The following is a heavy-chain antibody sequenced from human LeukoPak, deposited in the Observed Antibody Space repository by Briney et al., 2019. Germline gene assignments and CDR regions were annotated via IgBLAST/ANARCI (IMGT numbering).Heavy chain of an antibody. Sequence: PGGSLRLSCAASGVTVSSNYMSWVRQAPGKGLEWVSAISGSGGSTYYADSVKGRFTISRDNSKNTLYLQMNSLRAEDTAVYYCARDPAFLSYYYYGMDVWGQGTTVTVSS. CDR3: ARDPAFLSYYYYGMDV. CDR1: GVTVSSNY. D-gene: IGHD3-3*02. CDR2: ISGSGGST. J-gene: IGHJ6*02. V-gene: IGHV3-66*01.